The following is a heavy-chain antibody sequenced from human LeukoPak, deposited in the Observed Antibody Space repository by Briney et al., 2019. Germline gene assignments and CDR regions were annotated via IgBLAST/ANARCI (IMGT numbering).Heavy chain of an antibody. CDR2: IYHSGST. D-gene: IGHD5-18*01. J-gene: IGHJ6*03. V-gene: IGHV4-38-2*02. CDR3: ARVGGSGYSYGYFGYTYYYYYMDV. Sequence: PSETLSLTCTVSGYSISSGYYWGWIRQPPGKGLEWIGSIYHSGSTSYNPSLKSRVTISVDTSKNQFSLKLSSVTAADTAVYYCARVGGSGYSYGYFGYTYYYYYMDVWGKGTTVTVSS. CDR1: GYSISSGYY.